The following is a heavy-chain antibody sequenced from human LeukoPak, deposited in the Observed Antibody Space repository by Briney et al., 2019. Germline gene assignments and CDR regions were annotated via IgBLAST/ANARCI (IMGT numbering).Heavy chain of an antibody. CDR1: GCSISSGSYY. V-gene: IGHV4-61*02. CDR2: IYTSGST. J-gene: IGHJ3*02. Sequence: SETLSLTCTVSGCSISSGSYYWSWIRQPAGKGLEWIGRIYTSGSTNYNPSLKRRVTRSVDTSKNQFTLKLSSVTAADTAVYYCPRDDETGYVGNAFDIWGQGTMVTVSS. CDR3: PRDDETGYVGNAFDI. D-gene: IGHD5-12*01.